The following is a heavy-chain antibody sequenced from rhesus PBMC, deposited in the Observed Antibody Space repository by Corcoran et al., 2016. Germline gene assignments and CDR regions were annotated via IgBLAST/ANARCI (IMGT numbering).Heavy chain of an antibody. CDR1: GGSFSGYY. CDR3: ASLPYSSGWYYFDY. J-gene: IGHJ4*01. D-gene: IGHD6-31*01. V-gene: IGHV4-165*01. CDR2: KRCSSRST. Sequence: QVQLQESGPGLVKPLETLSLTCAVSGGSFSGYYWGWFRQPPGKGLEWMGYKRCSSRSTDDTPPPKGRVTISTDPSKNQFSLKLSSVTAADTAVYYCASLPYSSGWYYFDYWGQGVLVTVSS.